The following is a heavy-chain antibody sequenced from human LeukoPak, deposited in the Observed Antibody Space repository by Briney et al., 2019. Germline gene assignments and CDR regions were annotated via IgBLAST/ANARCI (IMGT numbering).Heavy chain of an antibody. CDR2: INSDGSDI. Sequence: GGSLRLSCVASGFTFSSHWMHWVRQGPGKGLVWVSRINSDGSDISYADSVKGRFTISRDNAKNTLYLQMNSLRAEDTAVYYCARDAVDTANAVWGQGTTVTVSS. J-gene: IGHJ6*02. V-gene: IGHV3-74*01. CDR1: GFTFSSHW. D-gene: IGHD5-18*01. CDR3: ARDAVDTANAV.